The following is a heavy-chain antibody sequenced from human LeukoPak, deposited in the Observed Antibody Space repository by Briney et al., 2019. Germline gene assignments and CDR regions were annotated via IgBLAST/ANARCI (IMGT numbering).Heavy chain of an antibody. Sequence: PGGSLRLSCAAPGFTFSSYAMSWVRQAPGKGLEWVSAISGSGGSTYYADSVKGRFTVSRDNGKNSLSLQLRSLRAEDTALYYCARAAYNWNWGQGTLVTVSS. CDR3: ARAAYNWN. CDR1: GFTFSSYA. D-gene: IGHD1-20*01. CDR2: ISGSGGST. J-gene: IGHJ4*02. V-gene: IGHV3-23*01.